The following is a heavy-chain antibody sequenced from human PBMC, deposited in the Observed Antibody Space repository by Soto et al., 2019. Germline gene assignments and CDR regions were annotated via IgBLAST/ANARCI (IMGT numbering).Heavy chain of an antibody. CDR2: INEDGSEE. J-gene: IGHJ4*02. CDR3: ARIEIGSYYY. CDR1: GFTFRNYC. V-gene: IGHV3-7*01. D-gene: IGHD1-26*01. Sequence: EVKLVESGGGLVQPGGSLRLSCAASGFTFRNYCLGWVRQAPGKGLEWVANINEDGSEEYYVDSVRGRFIISRDNARNSLFLQMNSLRAEDTAIYYCARIEIGSYYYWGQGTLVTVSS.